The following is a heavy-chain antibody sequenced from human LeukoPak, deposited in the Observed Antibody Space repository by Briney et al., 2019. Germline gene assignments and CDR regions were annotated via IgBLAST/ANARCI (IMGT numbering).Heavy chain of an antibody. Sequence: PGGSLRLSCAASGFTFNSYGIHWVRQAPGKGLEWVAFIRFDGSSNSYADSVKGRFTISRDNSKNSLYLQMNSLRTEDTALYYCVKDFGYCSGGSCPAFDFWGQGTPVTVSS. CDR3: VKDFGYCSGGSCPAFDF. CDR1: GFTFNSYG. J-gene: IGHJ4*02. CDR2: IRFDGSSN. V-gene: IGHV3-30*02. D-gene: IGHD2-15*01.